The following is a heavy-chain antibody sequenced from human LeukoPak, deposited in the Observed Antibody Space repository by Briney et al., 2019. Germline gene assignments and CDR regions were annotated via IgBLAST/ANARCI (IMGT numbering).Heavy chain of an antibody. J-gene: IGHJ4*02. CDR1: GGSISSYY. CDR3: ARWVYGDYFDYFDY. CDR2: INHSGST. D-gene: IGHD4-17*01. Sequence: SETLSLTCTVSGGSISSYYWSWIRQPPGKGLEWIGEINHSGSTNYNPSLKSRVTISVDTSKNQFSLKLSSVTAADTAVYYCARWVYGDYFDYFDYWGQGTLVTVSS. V-gene: IGHV4-34*01.